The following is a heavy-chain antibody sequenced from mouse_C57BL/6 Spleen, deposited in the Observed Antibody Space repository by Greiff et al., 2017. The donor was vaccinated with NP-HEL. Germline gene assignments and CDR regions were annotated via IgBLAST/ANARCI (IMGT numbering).Heavy chain of an antibody. J-gene: IGHJ4*01. V-gene: IGHV5-17*01. CDR2: ISSGSSTI. CDR1: GFTFSDYG. D-gene: IGHD2-2*01. CDR3: SKCLYYGYDNYAMDY. Sequence: DVMLVESGGGLVKPGGSLKLSCAASGFTFSDYGMHWVRQAPEKGLEWVAYISSGSSTIYYADTVKGRFTISRDNAKNTLFLQMTSLRSEDTAMYYGSKCLYYGYDNYAMDYWGQGTSVTVSS.